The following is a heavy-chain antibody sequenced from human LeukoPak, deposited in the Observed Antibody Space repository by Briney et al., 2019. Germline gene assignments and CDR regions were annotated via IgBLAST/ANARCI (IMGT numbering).Heavy chain of an antibody. J-gene: IGHJ4*02. CDR2: INPNSGGT. Sequence: GASVKVSCMASGYTFTGYYMHWVRQAPGQGLEWMGWINPNSGGTNYAQKFQGRVTMTRDTSISTAYMELSRLRSDDTAVYYCARSLYSSSWYYFDYWGQGTLVTVSS. CDR1: GYTFTGYY. V-gene: IGHV1-2*02. CDR3: ARSLYSSSWYYFDY. D-gene: IGHD6-13*01.